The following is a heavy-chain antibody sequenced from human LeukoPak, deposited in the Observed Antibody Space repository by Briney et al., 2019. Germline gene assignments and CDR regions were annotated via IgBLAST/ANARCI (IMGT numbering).Heavy chain of an antibody. J-gene: IGHJ4*02. CDR2: ISSSSGYI. V-gene: IGHV3-21*01. Sequence: KPGGSLRLSCAASGFTFSSYSMNWVRQAPGKGLEWVSSISSSSGYIYYADSVKGRFTISRDNAKNSLYLQMNSLRAEDTAVYYCARESTVTTVDYWGQGTLVTVSS. CDR1: GFTFSSYS. CDR3: ARESTVTTVDY. D-gene: IGHD4-17*01.